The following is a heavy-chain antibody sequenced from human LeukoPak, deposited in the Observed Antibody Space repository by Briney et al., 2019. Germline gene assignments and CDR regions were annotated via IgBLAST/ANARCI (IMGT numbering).Heavy chain of an antibody. V-gene: IGHV3-11*06. CDR3: ARGRLWFGEFTSRGTFDI. Sequence: GGSLRLSCAASGFTFSDHYMTWIRQAPGKGLEWISYITTSSSYTSYADSVKGRFTISRDNAKNSLYLQMNSLRVEDTAMYYCARGRLWFGEFTSRGTFDIWGQGTMVTVSS. D-gene: IGHD3-10*01. CDR2: ITTSSSYT. J-gene: IGHJ3*02. CDR1: GFTFSDHY.